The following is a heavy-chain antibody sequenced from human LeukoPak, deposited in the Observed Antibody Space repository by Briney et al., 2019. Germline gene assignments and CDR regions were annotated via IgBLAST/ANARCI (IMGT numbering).Heavy chain of an antibody. V-gene: IGHV4-61*02. CDR1: GGSISSGSYY. CDR3: ARGGSKGYYYDSSGYYGVDY. CDR2: IYTSGST. D-gene: IGHD3-22*01. J-gene: IGHJ4*02. Sequence: SETLSLTYTVSGGSISSGSYYWSWIRQPAGKGLEWIGRIYTSGSTNYNPSLKSRVTISVDKSKNQLSLKLSSVTAADTAVYYCARGGSKGYYYDSSGYYGVDYWGQGTLVTVSS.